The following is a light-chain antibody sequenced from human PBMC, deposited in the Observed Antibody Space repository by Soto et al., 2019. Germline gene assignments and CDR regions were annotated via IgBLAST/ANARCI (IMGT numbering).Light chain of an antibody. J-gene: IGLJ1*01. V-gene: IGLV1-47*02. CDR2: SNN. CDR1: SANIGNNY. Sequence: QSVLTQPPSASGTPGQRVTISCSGRSANIGNNYVCWYQQLPGTAPKLLIYSNNQRPSGVPDRFSGSKSGTSASLAISGLRSEHEADYYCVSWDDSLSGLVLGNGTKVT. CDR3: VSWDDSLSGLV.